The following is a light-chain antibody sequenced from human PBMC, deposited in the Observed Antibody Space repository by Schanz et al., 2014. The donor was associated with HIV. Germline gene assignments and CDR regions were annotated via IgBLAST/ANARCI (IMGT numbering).Light chain of an antibody. CDR3: SSYTSSITYV. CDR1: NSDIGAYNY. J-gene: IGLJ1*01. V-gene: IGLV2-14*01. CDR2: EVS. Sequence: QSALTQPASVSGSPGQSIAISCTGTNSDIGAYNYVSWYQQHPDKAPKLLIYEVSKRPSGVSSRFSGSKSGSTASLTISGLQAEDEADYYCSSYTSSITYVFGTGTKLTVL.